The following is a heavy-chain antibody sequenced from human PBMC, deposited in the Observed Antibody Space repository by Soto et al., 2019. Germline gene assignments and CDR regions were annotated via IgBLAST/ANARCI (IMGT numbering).Heavy chain of an antibody. CDR3: AREVLYYDSSGYHIFDY. CDR1: GGSISSGGYY. V-gene: IGHV4-31*03. Sequence: LSLTCTVSGGSISSGGYYWSWIRQHPGKGLEWIGYIYYSGSTYYNPSLKSRVTISVDTSKNQFSLKLSSVTAADTAVYYYAREVLYYDSSGYHIFDYWGQGTLVTVSS. CDR2: IYYSGST. J-gene: IGHJ4*02. D-gene: IGHD3-22*01.